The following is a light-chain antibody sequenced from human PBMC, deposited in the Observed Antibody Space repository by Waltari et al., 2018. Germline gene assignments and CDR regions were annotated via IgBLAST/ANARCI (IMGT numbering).Light chain of an antibody. V-gene: IGLV3-21*02. Sequence: SYVLTQPPSVSVAPGHPANITRGGNQFGRKIVHWDQQKPGQAPVLVVYDDRARPSGIPERFSGSNSGNTAALTISRVEAGDEADYFCQVWDSSGDPVIFGGGTKLTVL. J-gene: IGLJ2*01. CDR2: DDR. CDR3: QVWDSSGDPVI. CDR1: QFGRKI.